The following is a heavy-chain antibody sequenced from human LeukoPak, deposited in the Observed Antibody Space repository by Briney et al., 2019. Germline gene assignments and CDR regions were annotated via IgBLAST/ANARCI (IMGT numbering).Heavy chain of an antibody. V-gene: IGHV3-7*03. D-gene: IGHD3-3*01. Sequence: QPGGSLRLSCVASGFTFGKYWMSWVRQAPGKGLEWVANIKLDGSEKNYVDSVKGRFTISRDNTKNSLYLRMNSLRAEDTAVFYCARDQYDTWSRRGNFDSWGQGTLVIVSS. CDR1: GFTFGKYW. J-gene: IGHJ4*02. CDR2: IKLDGSEK. CDR3: ARDQYDTWSRRGNFDS.